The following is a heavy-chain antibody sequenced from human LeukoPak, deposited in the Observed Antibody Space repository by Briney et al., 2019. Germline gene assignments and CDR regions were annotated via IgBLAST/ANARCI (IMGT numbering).Heavy chain of an antibody. D-gene: IGHD3-22*01. J-gene: IGHJ4*02. CDR2: ISAYNGNT. CDR3: ARAIYYDSSGPFDY. Sequence: ASVKVSYKASGYTFTSYGISWVRQAPGQGLEWMGWISAYNGNTNYAQKLQGKVTMTTDTSTSTAYMELRSLRSDDTAVYYCARAIYYDSSGPFDYWGQGTLVTISS. V-gene: IGHV1-18*01. CDR1: GYTFTSYG.